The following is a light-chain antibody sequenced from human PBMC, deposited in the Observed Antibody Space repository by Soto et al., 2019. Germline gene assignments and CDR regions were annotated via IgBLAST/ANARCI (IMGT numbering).Light chain of an antibody. CDR2: DVS. CDR3: AAWDDSLNALV. V-gene: IGLV2-11*01. J-gene: IGLJ1*01. Sequence: QSALTQPRSVSGSPGQSVTISCTGTSSDVGGYNYVSWYQQYPGKAPKLIIYDVSKRPSGVPDRFSGSKSGNTASLTISGLQAEDEADYYCAAWDDSLNALVFGTGTKLTVL. CDR1: SSDVGGYNY.